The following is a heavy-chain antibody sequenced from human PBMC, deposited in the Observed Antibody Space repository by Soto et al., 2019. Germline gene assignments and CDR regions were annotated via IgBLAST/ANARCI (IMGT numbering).Heavy chain of an antibody. J-gene: IGHJ4*02. CDR1: GYSFANYW. Sequence: GESLKISCEVSGYSFANYWISWVRQMPGQGLQWLGTIDCSASYTTYSPSFQGHVTISADRSLNTAYLHFSSLQASDTAIYFCARQNHGGDSTYLDYWGQGALVTVSS. CDR2: IDCSASYT. D-gene: IGHD2-21*02. CDR3: ARQNHGGDSTYLDY. V-gene: IGHV5-10-1*01.